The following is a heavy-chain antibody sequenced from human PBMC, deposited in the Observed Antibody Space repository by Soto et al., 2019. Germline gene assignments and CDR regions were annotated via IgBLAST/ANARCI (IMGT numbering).Heavy chain of an antibody. V-gene: IGHV1-69*01. CDR1: GDTFIISA. Sequence: QVQLAQSGAEVRKPGSSVRVSCKASGDTFIISAITWVRQAPGQGLEWVGGLVPFTGKSKNGPNFEGRVTFTADEYTRTAYMDLSHLTSDDTAVYYCARDLGGAAPVDYWGQGTLVTVSS. CDR2: LVPFTGKS. J-gene: IGHJ4*02. D-gene: IGHD6-6*01. CDR3: ARDLGGAAPVDY.